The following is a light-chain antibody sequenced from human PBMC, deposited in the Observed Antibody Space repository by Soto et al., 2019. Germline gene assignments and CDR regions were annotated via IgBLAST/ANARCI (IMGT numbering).Light chain of an antibody. CDR1: QGISSY. CDR3: QQLNSYPHT. Sequence: DIQLTQSPSFLSASVGDRVTITCRASQGISSYLAWYQQKPGKAPKLLIYTASTLQSGVPSRFSGSRSGTEFTLTISCLQPEDFATYYCQQLNSYPHTFGGGTNVEIK. J-gene: IGKJ4*01. CDR2: TAS. V-gene: IGKV1-9*01.